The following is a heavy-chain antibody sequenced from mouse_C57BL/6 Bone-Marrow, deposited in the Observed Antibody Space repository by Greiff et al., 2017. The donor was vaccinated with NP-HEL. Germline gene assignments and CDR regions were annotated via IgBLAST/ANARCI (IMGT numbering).Heavy chain of an antibody. J-gene: IGHJ1*03. D-gene: IGHD1-1*01. Sequence: EVHLVESGGGLVQPGGSLKLSCAASGFTFSDYGMGWVRQAPRKGPAWVAFISNLAYSIYYADTVTGRFTISRENAKNTLYLEMSSLRSEDTAMYYCARRSGSSSYWYFDVWGTGTTVTVSS. CDR3: ARRSGSSSYWYFDV. CDR2: ISNLAYSI. V-gene: IGHV5-15*01. CDR1: GFTFSDYG.